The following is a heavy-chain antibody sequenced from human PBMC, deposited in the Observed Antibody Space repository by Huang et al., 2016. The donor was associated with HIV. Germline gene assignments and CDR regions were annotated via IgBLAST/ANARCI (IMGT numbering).Heavy chain of an antibody. CDR3: ATKTAAMDI. V-gene: IGHV3-7*01. D-gene: IGHD1-7*01. Sequence: VESGGRLVQPGGSMRLSCVGSTFRFGAYWMSWVRQSQGKGLEWVANIKQDESEKYYVDSVKCRFNISRDNAKKVLFLEMNNVRVEDTATYYCATKTAAMDIWGQGTTVTVS. CDR1: TFRFGAYW. CDR2: IKQDESEK. J-gene: IGHJ6*02.